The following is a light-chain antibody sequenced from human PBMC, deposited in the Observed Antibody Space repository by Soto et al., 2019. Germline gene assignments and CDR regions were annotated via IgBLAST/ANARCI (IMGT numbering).Light chain of an antibody. CDR2: AAS. CDR1: QSVSNH. Sequence: DIQMTQSPSSLSASLEDRVIITCRASQSVSNHLTWYQQKPGKAPKLLIFAASSMHSGVPSRFSGSGSGTDFTLTISSLKLEDFTTYDGQQRHKSTPTFGQGTRLEIK. J-gene: IGKJ5*01. CDR3: QQRHKSTPT. V-gene: IGKV1-39*01.